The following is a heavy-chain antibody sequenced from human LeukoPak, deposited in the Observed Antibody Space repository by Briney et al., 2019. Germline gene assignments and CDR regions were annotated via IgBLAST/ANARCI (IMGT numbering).Heavy chain of an antibody. V-gene: IGHV3-48*03. CDR2: INSDSSRM. J-gene: IGHJ5*02. Sequence: GGSLRLSCAASGFTLSSYEMNWVRQAPGKGLEWVSHINSDSSRMDYADSVKGRFTISRDNARNSLYLQMNSLTGEDTAVYYCARELQGSGFDPWGQGTLVTASS. CDR3: ARELQGSGFDP. D-gene: IGHD6-19*01. CDR1: GFTLSSYE.